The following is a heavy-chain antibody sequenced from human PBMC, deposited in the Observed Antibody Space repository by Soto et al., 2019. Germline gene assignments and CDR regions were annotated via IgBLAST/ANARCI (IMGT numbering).Heavy chain of an antibody. Sequence: QVQLVQSGAEVKKPGSSVKVSCKASGGTFSSYAISWVRQAPGQGLEWMGGIIPIFGTANYAQKFQGRVTITADESTSTAYMELSSLRSEDTAVYYCARMVRRVISPYYYYYGMDVWGQGTTVTVSS. V-gene: IGHV1-69*01. CDR2: IIPIFGTA. D-gene: IGHD3-10*01. CDR3: ARMVRRVISPYYYYYGMDV. J-gene: IGHJ6*02. CDR1: GGTFSSYA.